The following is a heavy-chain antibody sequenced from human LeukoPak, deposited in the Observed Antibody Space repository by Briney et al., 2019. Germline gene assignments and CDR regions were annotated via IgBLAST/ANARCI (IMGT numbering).Heavy chain of an antibody. CDR3: AKDGGLWVSAHGGDY. CDR1: GFTFSSYT. V-gene: IGHV3-23*01. CDR2: ISTGDGST. J-gene: IGHJ4*02. D-gene: IGHD3-16*01. Sequence: PGGSLRLSCTASGFTFSSYTMTWVRQAPGKGLKWVSAISTGDGSTYYADSVKGRFTVSRDDSKNTLYLQMNSLRVEDAAVYYCAKDGGLWVSAHGGDYWGRGTLVTVSS.